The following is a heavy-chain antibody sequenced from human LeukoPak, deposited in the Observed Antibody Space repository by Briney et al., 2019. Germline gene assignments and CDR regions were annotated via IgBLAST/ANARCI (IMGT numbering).Heavy chain of an antibody. J-gene: IGHJ4*02. CDR3: ARDSSSLSY. Sequence: GGSLRLSCAASGFTFSSYWMHWVRQDPGKGLGWVSRINTDGSSTSYADSVKGRFTVTRDNAKNTLYLQMNSLRAEDTAVYYCARDSSSLSYWGQGTLVTVSS. CDR2: INTDGSST. V-gene: IGHV3-74*01. D-gene: IGHD2-2*01. CDR1: GFTFSSYW.